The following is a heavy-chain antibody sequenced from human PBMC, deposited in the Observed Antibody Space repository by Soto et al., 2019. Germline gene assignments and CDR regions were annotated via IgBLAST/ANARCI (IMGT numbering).Heavy chain of an antibody. J-gene: IGHJ4*02. CDR1: GGTFSSYA. D-gene: IGHD3-10*01. Sequence: ASVKVSCKASGGTFSSYAISWVRQAPGQGLEWMGGINPSGGSTSYAQKFQGRVTMTRDTSTSTVYMELSSLRAEDTAVYYCVKVGGKINYFDYWGQGTLVTVSS. CDR2: INPSGGST. V-gene: IGHV1-46*01. CDR3: VKVGGKINYFDY.